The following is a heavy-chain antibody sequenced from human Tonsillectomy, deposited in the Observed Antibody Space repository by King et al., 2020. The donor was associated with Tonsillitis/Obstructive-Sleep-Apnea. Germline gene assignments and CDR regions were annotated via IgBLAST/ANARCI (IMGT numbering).Heavy chain of an antibody. D-gene: IGHD6-13*01. CDR3: TSYIAAAGTVAFDI. J-gene: IGHJ3*02. CDR2: IRSKAKSYAT. CDR1: GFTFSGSA. V-gene: IGHV3-73*02. Sequence: VQLVESGGGLVQPGGSLKLSCAASGFTFSGSAMHWVRQASGKGLEWVGRIRSKAKSYATAYAASVKGRFTISRDDSKNTAYLQMNSLKTEDTAVYYCTSYIAAAGTVAFDIWGQGTMVTVSS.